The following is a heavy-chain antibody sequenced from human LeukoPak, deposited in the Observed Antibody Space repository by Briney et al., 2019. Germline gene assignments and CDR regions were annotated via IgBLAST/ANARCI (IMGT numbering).Heavy chain of an antibody. CDR2: INHSGST. J-gene: IGHJ4*02. Sequence: SETLSLTCAVYGGSFSGYYWSWIRQPPGKGLEWIGEINHSGSTNYNPSLKSRVTVSVDTSKNQFSLKLSSVTAADTAVYYCARGGGWVTTVTTRYYFDYWGQGTLVTVSS. D-gene: IGHD4-17*01. CDR3: ARGGGWVTTVTTRYYFDY. V-gene: IGHV4-34*01. CDR1: GGSFSGYY.